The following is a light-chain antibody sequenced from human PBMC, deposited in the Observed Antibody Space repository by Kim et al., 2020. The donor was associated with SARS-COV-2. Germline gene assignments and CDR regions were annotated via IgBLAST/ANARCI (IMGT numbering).Light chain of an antibody. CDR3: ASRNTTDNHHVI. V-gene: IGLV3-19*01. J-gene: IGLJ2*01. Sequence: YLSWYHQEPGQAPTLLIYGKDNRPSGVPDRFSGFRSGDTASLTIGGAQADDEADYFCASRNTTDNHHVIFGGGTQLTVL. CDR1: Y. CDR2: GKD.